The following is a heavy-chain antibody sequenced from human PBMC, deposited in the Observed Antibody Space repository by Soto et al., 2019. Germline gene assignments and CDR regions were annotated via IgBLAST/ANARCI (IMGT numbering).Heavy chain of an antibody. D-gene: IGHD3-9*01. Sequence: QLQLQESGPGLVKPSETLSLTCSVSGDSINSDKYYWGWIRQPPGQGLEWIGSIYYRGNTYYNPSLKTRVTISLDKSKSQFSLKLNSVTAADSAVYFCARLEGLATISYYFDYWGQGTLVTVSS. V-gene: IGHV4-39*01. CDR1: GDSINSDKYY. CDR3: ARLEGLATISYYFDY. J-gene: IGHJ4*02. CDR2: IYYRGNT.